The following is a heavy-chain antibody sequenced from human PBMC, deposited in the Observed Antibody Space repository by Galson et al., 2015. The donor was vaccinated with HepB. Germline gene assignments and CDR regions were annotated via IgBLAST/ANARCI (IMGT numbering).Heavy chain of an antibody. CDR3: ARRHSSGYYFDY. V-gene: IGHV1-24*01. CDR1: GYTLTELS. D-gene: IGHD3-22*01. Sequence: SVKVSCKVSGYTLTELSMHWVRQAPGKGLEWMGGFDPEDGETIYAQKFQGRVTMTEDTSTDTAYMELSSLRSEDTAVYYCARRHSSGYYFDYWGQGALVIVSS. CDR2: FDPEDGET. J-gene: IGHJ4*02.